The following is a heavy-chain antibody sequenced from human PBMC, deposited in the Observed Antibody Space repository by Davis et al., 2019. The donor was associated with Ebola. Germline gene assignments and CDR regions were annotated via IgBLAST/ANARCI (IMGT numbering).Heavy chain of an antibody. J-gene: IGHJ5*02. CDR1: GGSFSGYY. Sequence: SETLSLTCAVYGGSFSGYYWSWLRQPPGKGLEWIGEINHSGSTNYNPSLKSRVTISVDTSKNQFSLKLSSVTAADTAVYYCARHGAGYCSSTSCSRVWFDPWGQGTLVTVSS. V-gene: IGHV4-34*01. CDR3: ARHGAGYCSSTSCSRVWFDP. D-gene: IGHD2-2*01. CDR2: INHSGST.